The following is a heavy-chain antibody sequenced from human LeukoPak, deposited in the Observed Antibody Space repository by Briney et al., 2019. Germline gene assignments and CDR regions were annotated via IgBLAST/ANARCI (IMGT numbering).Heavy chain of an antibody. CDR1: GGSISSSYYY. CDR3: AKDIIRFLEWSNRPTFYYYYGMDV. J-gene: IGHJ6*02. D-gene: IGHD3-3*01. Sequence: PSETLSLTCTVSGGSISSSYYYWGWIRQPPGKGLEWIGSIYYSGSTYYNPSLKSRVTISVDTSKNQFSLKLRSVTAADTAVYYCAKDIIRFLEWSNRPTFYYYYGMDVWGQGTTVTVSS. CDR2: IYYSGST. V-gene: IGHV4-39*02.